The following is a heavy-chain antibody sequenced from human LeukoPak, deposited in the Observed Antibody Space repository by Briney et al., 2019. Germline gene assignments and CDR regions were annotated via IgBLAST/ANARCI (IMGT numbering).Heavy chain of an antibody. CDR1: GFTFSSSG. CDR2: IRSDGSNK. V-gene: IGHV3-30*02. J-gene: IGHJ4*02. Sequence: PGGSLRLSCAASGFTFSSSGIHWVRQAAGKGLEWVAFIRSDGSNKYYGDSVKGRFTISRDNSKNTLYLQMNSLRAEDTALYYCAKMVGATTLDYWGQGTLVTVSS. D-gene: IGHD1-26*01. CDR3: AKMVGATTLDY.